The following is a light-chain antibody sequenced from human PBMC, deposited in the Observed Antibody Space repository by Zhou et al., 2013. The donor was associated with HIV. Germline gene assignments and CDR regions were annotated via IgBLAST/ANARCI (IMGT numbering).Light chain of an antibody. CDR2: GAS. V-gene: IGKV3-15*01. J-gene: IGKJ1*01. CDR3: QQYSVWPTWT. CDR1: QSISSY. Sequence: EIVLTQSPATLSVSPGERATLSCRASQSISSYLAWYQQKPGQAPRLLIYGASTRATGIPARFSGGGSGTEFTLTISSLQSEDFAVYYCQQYSVWPTWTFGQGTKVEIK.